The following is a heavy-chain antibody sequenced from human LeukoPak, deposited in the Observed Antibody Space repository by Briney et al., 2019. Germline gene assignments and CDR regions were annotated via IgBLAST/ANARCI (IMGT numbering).Heavy chain of an antibody. D-gene: IGHD6-13*01. CDR2: INHSGST. V-gene: IGHV4-34*01. J-gene: IGHJ5*02. CDR1: GGSFSGYY. Sequence: PSETLSLTCAVYGGSFSGYYWSWIRQPPGKGLEWIGEINHSGSTNYNPSLKSRVTISVDTSKNQFSLKLSSVTAAGTAVYYCARRRRSWYGGVVLGWFDPWGQGTLVTVSS. CDR3: ARRRRSWYGGVVLGWFDP.